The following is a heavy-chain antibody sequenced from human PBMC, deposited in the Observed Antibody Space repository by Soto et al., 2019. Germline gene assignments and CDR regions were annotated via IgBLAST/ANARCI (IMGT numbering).Heavy chain of an antibody. CDR1: GGTFSSYA. D-gene: IGHD3-9*01. J-gene: IGHJ4*02. CDR2: IIPIFGTA. V-gene: IGHV1-69*13. Sequence: ASVKVSCKASGGTFSSYAISWVRQAPGQGLEWMGGIIPIFGTANYAQKFQGRVTITADESTSTAYMELSSLRSEDTAVYYCARGPRYYDILTGYRLDYWGQGTLVTVSS. CDR3: ARGPRYYDILTGYRLDY.